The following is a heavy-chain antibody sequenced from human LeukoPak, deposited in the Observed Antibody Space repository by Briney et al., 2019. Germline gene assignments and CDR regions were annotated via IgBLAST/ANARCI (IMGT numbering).Heavy chain of an antibody. V-gene: IGHV4-34*01. CDR2: INHSGSI. Sequence: ASETLSLTCAVYGGSFSGYYWSWIRQPPGKGLEWSGEINHSGSINYNPSLKSRGTISVDTSKNQFSLKRSSVTAADTAVYYCARAKYYYGSGSYYNEEPFAYWGQGTLVTVSS. CDR1: GGSFSGYY. D-gene: IGHD3-10*01. CDR3: ARAKYYYGSGSYYNEEPFAY. J-gene: IGHJ4*02.